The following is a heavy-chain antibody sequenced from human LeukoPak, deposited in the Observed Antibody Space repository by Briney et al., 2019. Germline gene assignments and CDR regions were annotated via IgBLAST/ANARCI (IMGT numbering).Heavy chain of an antibody. CDR3: ARGTYYDFWSGYGWFDP. CDR2: IIPIFGTA. J-gene: IGHJ5*02. V-gene: IGHV1-69*05. Sequence: EASVKVSCKASGGTFSSYAISWVRQAPGQGLEWMGGIIPIFGTANYAQKFQGRVTITTDESTSTAYMELSSLRSEDTAVYYCARGTYYDFWSGYGWFDPWGQGTPVTVSS. D-gene: IGHD3-3*01. CDR1: GGTFSSYA.